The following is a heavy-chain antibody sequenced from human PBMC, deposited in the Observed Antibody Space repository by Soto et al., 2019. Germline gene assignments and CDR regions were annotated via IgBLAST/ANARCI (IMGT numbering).Heavy chain of an antibody. CDR3: ATTMPGSSGYYDLFDY. J-gene: IGHJ4*02. V-gene: IGHV3-11*01. D-gene: IGHD3-22*01. CDR2: ISSSGSTK. CDR1: GFPFSDYY. Sequence: PGGSLRLSCAASGFPFSDYYMSWIRQAPGKGPEWISYISSSGSTKHYADSMKGRFTISRDNAKKSLYLQMNRLRAEDTAVYYCATTMPGSSGYYDLFDYWGQGTLVTVSS.